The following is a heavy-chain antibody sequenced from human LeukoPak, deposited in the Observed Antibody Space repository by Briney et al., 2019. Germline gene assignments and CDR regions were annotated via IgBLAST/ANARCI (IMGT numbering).Heavy chain of an antibody. CDR2: IYHSGST. V-gene: IGHV4-30-2*01. Sequence: SQTLSLTCTVSGGSISSGDYYWSWIRQPPGKGLEWIGYIYHSGSTYYNPSLKSRLTISVDTSKNQFSLKLSSVTAADTAVYYCSRGVYYYDSSGYYPLDCWGQGTLVTVSS. CDR1: GGSISSGDYY. CDR3: SRGVYYYDSSGYYPLDC. D-gene: IGHD3-22*01. J-gene: IGHJ4*02.